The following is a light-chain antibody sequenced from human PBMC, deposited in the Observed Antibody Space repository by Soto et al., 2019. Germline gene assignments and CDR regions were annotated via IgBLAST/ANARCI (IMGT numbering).Light chain of an antibody. CDR3: AAWDGSLSGRV. CDR1: SSNIGSNY. V-gene: IGLV1-47*01. Sequence: QSVLTQPPSASGTPGQRVTISCSGSSSNIGSNYVYWYQQLPGTAPKLLIYRNSQRPSGVPDRFSGSKSGTSASLAISGLRSEDEADYYCAAWDGSLSGRVFGGGTKLTVL. CDR2: RNS. J-gene: IGLJ2*01.